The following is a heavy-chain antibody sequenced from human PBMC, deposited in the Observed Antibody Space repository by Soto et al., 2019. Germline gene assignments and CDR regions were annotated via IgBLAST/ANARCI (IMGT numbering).Heavy chain of an antibody. CDR1: GFSFVSYA. CDR2: ITGSGGST. D-gene: IGHD1-26*01. J-gene: IGHJ4*02. V-gene: IGHV3-23*01. CDR3: AKDATVGATDYFDS. Sequence: GGSLRLSCATSGFSFVSYAMSWVRQAPGKGLEWVSTITGSGGSTYYPDSVKGRFSTSRDNSNNTLHPQMNSLRAEDTAIYYCAKDATVGATDYFDSWGQGILVTVSS.